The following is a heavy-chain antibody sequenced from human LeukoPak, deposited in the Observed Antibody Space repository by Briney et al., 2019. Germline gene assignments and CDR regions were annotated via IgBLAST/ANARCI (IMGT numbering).Heavy chain of an antibody. Sequence: PGGSLRLPCTASGFTFSSYEMNWVRQAPGKGLEWISYIHRGASAIYYADSVKGRFAISRDDAKNSLYLQMDSLRVEDTAIYYCARGHSDALFYWGQGTRVTVSS. V-gene: IGHV3-48*03. D-gene: IGHD2-21*02. J-gene: IGHJ4*02. CDR3: ARGHSDALFY. CDR1: GFTFSSYE. CDR2: IHRGASAI.